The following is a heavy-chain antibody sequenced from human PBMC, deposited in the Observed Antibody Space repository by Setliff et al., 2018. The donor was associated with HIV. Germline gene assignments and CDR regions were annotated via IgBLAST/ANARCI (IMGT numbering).Heavy chain of an antibody. D-gene: IGHD3-16*01. J-gene: IGHJ4*02. Sequence: ASVKVSCKTSGYTFTQSHDLHWVRQVPGQGPEWMGWINLVTGKTAYLQKFQGRVIITRDASASTAFMEMSSLRSEDTAVYFCANGGSGGQFDHWGQGTLVTVSS. CDR1: GYTFTQSHD. CDR3: ANGGSGGQFDH. CDR2: INLVTGKT. V-gene: IGHV1-3*01.